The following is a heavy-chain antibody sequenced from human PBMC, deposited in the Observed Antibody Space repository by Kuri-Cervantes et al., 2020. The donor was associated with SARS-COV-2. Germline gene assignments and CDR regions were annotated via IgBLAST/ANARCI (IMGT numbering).Heavy chain of an antibody. CDR2: INPNSGGT. V-gene: IGHV1-2*02. D-gene: IGHD2-15*01. CDR1: GYTFTGYY. Sequence: ASVKVSCKASGYTFTGYYMHWVRQAPGQGLEWMGWINPNSGGTNYTQKFQGRVTMTTDTSTSTAYMELRSLRSDDTAVYYCTRSMSLGGFRMWGQGTMVTVSS. J-gene: IGHJ3*02. CDR3: TRSMSLGGFRM.